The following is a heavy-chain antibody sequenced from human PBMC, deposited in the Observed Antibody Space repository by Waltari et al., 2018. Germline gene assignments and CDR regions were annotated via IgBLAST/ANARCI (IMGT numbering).Heavy chain of an antibody. CDR3: AKDAVDQNYYDRTDLYSGMDV. CDR2: VSYDGSNK. CDR1: GLPFTSFA. D-gene: IGHD3-22*01. V-gene: IGHV3-30*18. J-gene: IGHJ6*02. Sequence: QVQLVESGGGVVQPGRSLPLCWAASGLPFTSFAIHLVRQSPGKGLEWVAIVSYDGSNKYYADSVKGRFTISRDNSKNTLYLQMNSLRGEDTAVYYCAKDAVDQNYYDRTDLYSGMDVWGQGTTGTVSS.